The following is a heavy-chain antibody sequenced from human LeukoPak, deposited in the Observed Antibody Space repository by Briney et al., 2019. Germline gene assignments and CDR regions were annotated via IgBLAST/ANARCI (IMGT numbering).Heavy chain of an antibody. V-gene: IGHV4-34*01. Sequence: SETLSLTCAVYGGSFSGYYWSWIRQPPGKGLEWIGEINHSGSANYNPSLKSRVTISVDTSKNQFSLKLSSMTAADTAVYYCARLSGYSCRMDYWGQGTLVTVSS. CDR3: ARLSGYSCRMDY. D-gene: IGHD5-18*01. J-gene: IGHJ4*02. CDR1: GGSFSGYY. CDR2: INHSGSA.